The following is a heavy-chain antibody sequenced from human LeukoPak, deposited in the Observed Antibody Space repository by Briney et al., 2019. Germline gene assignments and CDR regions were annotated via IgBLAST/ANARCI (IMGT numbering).Heavy chain of an antibody. D-gene: IGHD3-10*01. J-gene: IGHJ5*02. CDR1: GYTFTSYG. CDR2: ISAYNGNT. CDR3: ARVGYYGSGSYSIDWFDP. V-gene: IGHV1-18*04. Sequence: ASVKVSRKASGYTFTSYGISWVRQAPGQGLEWMGWISAYNGNTNYAQKLQGRVTMTTDTSTSTAYMELRSLRSDDTAVYYRARVGYYGSGSYSIDWFDPWGQGTLVTVSS.